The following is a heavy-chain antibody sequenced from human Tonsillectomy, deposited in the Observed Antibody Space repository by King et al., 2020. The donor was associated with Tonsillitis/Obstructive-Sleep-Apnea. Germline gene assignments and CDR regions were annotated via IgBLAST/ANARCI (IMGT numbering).Heavy chain of an antibody. J-gene: IGHJ4*02. D-gene: IGHD1-26*01. CDR3: ARGAQWGY. Sequence: VQLQQWGAGLLKTSETLSLTCAVYVWSCRGYYWCWIRQPPGKGLVWSGEISYSGSTSYDPSLPSRVTISLDMSKNQFSLKLSSVTAADTAVYYCARGAQWGYWGQGTLVTVSS. CDR1: VWSCRGYY. CDR2: ISYSGST. V-gene: IGHV4-34*01.